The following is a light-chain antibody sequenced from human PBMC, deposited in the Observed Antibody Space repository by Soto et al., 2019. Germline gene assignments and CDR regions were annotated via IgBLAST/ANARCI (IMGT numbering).Light chain of an antibody. CDR3: QQNDSWPRT. Sequence: IVMTQSPSTLSVSPGETATLSCRASQSVYNNLAWYQQRPGQAPRLLIHGASTRATGVPAKVSGSGSGTEFTLTISSLQSEDFAVYYCQQNDSWPRTFGQGTK. CDR1: QSVYNN. V-gene: IGKV3-15*01. CDR2: GAS. J-gene: IGKJ1*01.